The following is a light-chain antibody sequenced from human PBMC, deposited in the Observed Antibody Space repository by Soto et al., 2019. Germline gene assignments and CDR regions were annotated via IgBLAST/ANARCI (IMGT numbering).Light chain of an antibody. Sequence: QSALTQPRSVSGSPGQSVTISCTGTSSDVGNYNYVTWYQQHPGKAPKLIIYNVSKRPSGVPDRFSASKSGNTASLTVSGLQADDEADYYCCSYAGSYTWVFGGGTKVTVL. V-gene: IGLV2-11*01. J-gene: IGLJ3*02. CDR1: SSDVGNYNY. CDR2: NVS. CDR3: CSYAGSYTWV.